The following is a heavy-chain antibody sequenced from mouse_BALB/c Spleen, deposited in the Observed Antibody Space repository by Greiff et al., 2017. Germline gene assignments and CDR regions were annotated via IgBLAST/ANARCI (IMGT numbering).Heavy chain of an antibody. CDR3: ARGNGNSLAY. J-gene: IGHJ3*01. D-gene: IGHD2-1*01. CDR1: GYTFTSYN. CDR2: IYPGNGDT. V-gene: IGHV1-12*01. Sequence: QVQLQQPGAELVKPGASVKMSCKASGYTFTSYNMHWVKQTPGQGLEWIGAIYPGNGDTSYNQKFKGKATLTADKSSSTAYMQLSSLTSEDSAVYYCARGNGNSLAYWGQGTLVTVSA.